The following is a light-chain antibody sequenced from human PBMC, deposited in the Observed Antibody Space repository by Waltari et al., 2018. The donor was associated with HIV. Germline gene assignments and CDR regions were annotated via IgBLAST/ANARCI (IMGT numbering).Light chain of an antibody. CDR2: KAS. V-gene: IGKV1-5*03. J-gene: IGKJ2*01. CDR1: QTISSS. Sequence: DIEMTQSPSTLPLSLGDRVTITCRASQTISSSLAWYQQRPGTAPKLLIYKASSLEDGVPSRFGGSGSGTEFTLTISSLQPDDIAVYFCQQYSAFPFTFGQGTKLEI. CDR3: QQYSAFPFT.